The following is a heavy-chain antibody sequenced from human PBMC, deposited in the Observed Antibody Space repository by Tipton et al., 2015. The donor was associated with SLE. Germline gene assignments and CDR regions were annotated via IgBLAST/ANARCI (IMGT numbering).Heavy chain of an antibody. CDR2: IWYDGSNK. V-gene: IGHV3-33*06. CDR3: AKDPRGGSYRTDYFDY. J-gene: IGHJ4*02. Sequence: SLRLSCAASGFTFSSYGMHWVRQAPGKGLEWVAVIWYDGSNKYYADSVKGRFTISRDNSKNTLYLQMNSLRPEDTAVYYCAKDPRGGSYRTDYFDYWGQGTLVTVSS. CDR1: GFTFSSYG. D-gene: IGHD1-26*01.